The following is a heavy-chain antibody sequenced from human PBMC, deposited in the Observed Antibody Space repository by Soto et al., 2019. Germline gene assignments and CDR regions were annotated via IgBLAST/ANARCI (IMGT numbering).Heavy chain of an antibody. CDR2: IWYDGSKK. J-gene: IGHJ3*02. CDR1: GFTFSGFG. CDR3: ARGRGGSYGGNSAHFDI. Sequence: QVQLVESGGGVVQPGTSLRLTCEASGFTFSGFGMHWVRQAPGKGLEWVAVIWYDGSKKYYADCVKGRFTISRDNSKNALYLQMNSLRAEVTAVYYCARGRGGSYGGNSAHFDIWGQGTLVTVSS. D-gene: IGHD4-17*01. V-gene: IGHV3-33*01.